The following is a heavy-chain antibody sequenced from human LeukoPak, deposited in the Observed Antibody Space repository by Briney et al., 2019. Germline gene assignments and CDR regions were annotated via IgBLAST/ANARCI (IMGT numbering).Heavy chain of an antibody. D-gene: IGHD6-13*01. CDR1: GFTFGDYA. CDR2: IRSKAYGGTT. J-gene: IGHJ6*03. Sequence: PGGSLRLSCTASGFTFGDYAMSWVRQAPGKGLEWVGFIRSKAYGGTTEYAASVKGRFTISRDDSKSIAYLQMNSLKTEDTAVYYCTRDRASSWYDYYYYYYMDVWGKGTTVTISS. CDR3: TRDRASSWYDYYYYYYMDV. V-gene: IGHV3-49*04.